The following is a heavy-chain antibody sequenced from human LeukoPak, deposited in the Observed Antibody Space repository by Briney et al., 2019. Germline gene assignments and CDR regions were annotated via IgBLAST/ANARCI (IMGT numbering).Heavy chain of an antibody. Sequence: SETLSLTCTVSGGSVSSSSYYWDWIRQPPGKGLEWIGTIYYSGSTYHSSSLKSRVTISVDTSKNQFSLKLSSVTAAYTAVYYCAGHCGGNAVSFFDYWGQGTLVTVSS. CDR1: GGSVSSSSYY. CDR2: IYYSGST. CDR3: AGHCGGNAVSFFDY. J-gene: IGHJ4*02. D-gene: IGHD4-23*01. V-gene: IGHV4-39*01.